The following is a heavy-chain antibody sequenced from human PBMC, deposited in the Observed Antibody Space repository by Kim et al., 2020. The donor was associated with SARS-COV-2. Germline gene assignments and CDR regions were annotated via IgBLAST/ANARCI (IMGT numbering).Heavy chain of an antibody. Sequence: GGSLRLSCAASGFMFSAYYMKWIRQTPGKGLEWVSYISSSGDSVYYADSVKGRFTISRDNAKNSLYLQMNSLRADDTAVYYCARMYDGGDYWGQGTLVT. CDR3: ARMYDGGDY. CDR1: GFMFSAYY. CDR2: ISSSGDSV. J-gene: IGHJ4*02. V-gene: IGHV3-11*01. D-gene: IGHD3-10*01.